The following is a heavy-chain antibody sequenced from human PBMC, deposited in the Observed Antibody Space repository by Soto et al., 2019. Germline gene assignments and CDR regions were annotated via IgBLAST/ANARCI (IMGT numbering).Heavy chain of an antibody. CDR3: ARGGVLLWFGDYYMDV. V-gene: IGHV3-53*04. CDR1: GFTVSSNY. J-gene: IGHJ6*03. CDR2: IYSGGST. Sequence: GGSLRLSCAASGFTVSSNYMSWVRQAPGKGLEWVSVIYSGGSTYYADSVKGRFTISRHNSKNTLYLQMNSLRAEDTAVYYCARGGVLLWFGDYYMDVWGKGTTVTVSS. D-gene: IGHD3-10*01.